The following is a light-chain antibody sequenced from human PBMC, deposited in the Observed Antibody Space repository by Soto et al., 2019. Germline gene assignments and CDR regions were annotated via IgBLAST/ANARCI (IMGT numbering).Light chain of an antibody. CDR1: QSISGW. CDR3: QHYNSYSEA. J-gene: IGKJ1*01. Sequence: DIQMTQSPSTLSASVGDRVTITCRASQSISGWLAWYQQKPGKAPKLLIYDASSLESGVPSRFSRSGSGTEFTLTISSLQPDEFATYYCQHYNSYSEAFGQGTKVDIK. CDR2: DAS. V-gene: IGKV1-5*01.